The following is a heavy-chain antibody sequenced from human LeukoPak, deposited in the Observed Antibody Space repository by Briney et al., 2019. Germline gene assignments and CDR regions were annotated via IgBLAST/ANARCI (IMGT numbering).Heavy chain of an antibody. D-gene: IGHD3-3*01. CDR3: ARASYYNFWSGPPDY. CDR2: FFYSGFT. Sequence: SETLSLTCTVSGGSITSNNYYWGWVRQPPGKGLEWIASFFYSGFTYYNPSLKSRVTISVDTSKNQFSLKLSSVTVADTAVYYCARASYYNFWSGPPDYWGQGTLVTVSS. J-gene: IGHJ4*02. V-gene: IGHV4-39*07. CDR1: GGSITSNNYY.